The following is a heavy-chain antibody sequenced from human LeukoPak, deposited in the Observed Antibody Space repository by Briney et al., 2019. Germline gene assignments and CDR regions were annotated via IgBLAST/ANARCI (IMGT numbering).Heavy chain of an antibody. V-gene: IGHV3-48*01. J-gene: IGHJ4*02. D-gene: IGHD3-10*01. CDR3: ARSEVTPYGYFDY. CDR1: GFTFSSYG. CDR2: ISSSSSTI. Sequence: GGSLRLSCAASGFTFSSYGVNWVRQAPGKGLEWVSYISSSSSTIYYVESVKGRFTISRDSAKNSLYLQMNSLRAEDTAVYYCARSEVTPYGYFDYWGQGTLVTVSS.